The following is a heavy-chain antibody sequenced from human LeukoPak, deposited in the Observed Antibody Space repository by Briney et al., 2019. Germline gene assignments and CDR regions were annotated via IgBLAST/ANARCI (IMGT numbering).Heavy chain of an antibody. V-gene: IGHV3-30-3*01. D-gene: IGHD6-13*01. CDR2: ISYDGSNK. J-gene: IGHJ4*02. CDR3: ARWEGAGKFDY. CDR1: GFTFSSYA. Sequence: PGGSLRLSCAASGFTFSSYAMHWVRQAPGKGLEWVAVISYDGSNKYYADSVKGRFTISRDNSKNTLYLQMNSLRAEDTAVYYCARWEGAGKFDYWGQGTLVTVSS.